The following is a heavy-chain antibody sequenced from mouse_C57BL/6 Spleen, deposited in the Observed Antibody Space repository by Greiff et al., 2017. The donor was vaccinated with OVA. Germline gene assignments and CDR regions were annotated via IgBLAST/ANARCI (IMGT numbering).Heavy chain of an antibody. CDR3: ARRVTTVDYYAMDY. CDR1: GFSLSTSGMG. CDR2: IYWDDDK. J-gene: IGHJ4*01. Sequence: QVTLKECGPGILQSSQTLSLTCSFSGFSLSTSGMGVSWIRQPSGKGLEWLAHIYWDDDKRYNPSLKSRLTISKDTSRNQVFLKITSVDTADTATYYCARRVTTVDYYAMDYWGQGTSVTVSS. D-gene: IGHD1-1*01. V-gene: IGHV8-12*01.